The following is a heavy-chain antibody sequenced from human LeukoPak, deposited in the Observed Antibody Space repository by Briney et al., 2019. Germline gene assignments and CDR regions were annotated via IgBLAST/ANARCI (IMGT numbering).Heavy chain of an antibody. V-gene: IGHV1-2*02. Sequence: ASVKVSCKASGHSFTGYYIHWVRQAPGQGLEWMGWINPNSGGTNYAQKFQGRVTMTRDTSISTAYMELSRLRSDDTAVYYCARNIVVVTAILPGYWGQGTLVTVSS. CDR1: GHSFTGYY. CDR2: INPNSGGT. CDR3: ARNIVVVTAILPGY. J-gene: IGHJ4*02. D-gene: IGHD2-21*02.